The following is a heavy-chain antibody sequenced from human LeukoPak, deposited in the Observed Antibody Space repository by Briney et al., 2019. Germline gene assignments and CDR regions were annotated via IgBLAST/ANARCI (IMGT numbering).Heavy chain of an antibody. V-gene: IGHV4-31*03. CDR2: IYYSGST. CDR3: ARAGGGWIQLSLAWFDP. D-gene: IGHD5-18*01. CDR1: GGSISSGGYY. Sequence: SETLSLTCTVSGGSISSGGYYWSWIRQHPGKGLEWIGYIYYSGSTYHNPSLKSRVTISVDTSKNQFSLKLSSVTAADTAVYYCARAGGGWIQLSLAWFDPWGQGTLVTVSS. J-gene: IGHJ5*02.